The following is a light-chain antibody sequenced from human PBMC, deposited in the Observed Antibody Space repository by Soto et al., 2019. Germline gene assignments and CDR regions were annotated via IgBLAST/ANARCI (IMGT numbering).Light chain of an antibody. CDR1: SSDLGAYKY. CDR2: EVS. CDR3: SSYAGSSTWV. Sequence: QSALTQPASVSGSPGQSITISCAGTSSDLGAYKYVSWYQQHPDKAPKLILYEVSRRPSGVSNRFSGSKSGNTASLTISGLLAEDEADYSCSSYAGSSTWVFGGGTQLTVL. J-gene: IGLJ3*02. V-gene: IGLV2-14*03.